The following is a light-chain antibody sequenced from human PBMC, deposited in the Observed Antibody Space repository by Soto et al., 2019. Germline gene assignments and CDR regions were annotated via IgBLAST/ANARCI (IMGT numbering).Light chain of an antibody. Sequence: DIQMTQSPSTLSASVGDRVTITCRASQSISSWLAWYQQKPGKAPKLLIYKASSLESGGPSRFSGSGSGTEFTLPISSLQPDDFATYYCQQYNSYSPYTFGQGTKLEIK. CDR3: QQYNSYSPYT. CDR2: KAS. CDR1: QSISSW. J-gene: IGKJ2*01. V-gene: IGKV1-5*03.